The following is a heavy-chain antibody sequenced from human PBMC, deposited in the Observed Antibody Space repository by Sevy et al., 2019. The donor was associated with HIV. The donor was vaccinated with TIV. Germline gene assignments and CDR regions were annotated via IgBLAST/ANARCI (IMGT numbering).Heavy chain of an antibody. Sequence: GGSLRLSCAASGFTFSNYAMSWVRQAPGKGLEWVSGISGSGVGTYYADSVKGRFTVSRGDSKNTLYLQMNSLRAEDTAVYYCARDSRVYGSGSYHFDYLGQRTLVTVSS. D-gene: IGHD3-10*01. CDR1: GFTFSNYA. V-gene: IGHV3-23*01. J-gene: IGHJ4*02. CDR3: ARDSRVYGSGSYHFDY. CDR2: ISGSGVGT.